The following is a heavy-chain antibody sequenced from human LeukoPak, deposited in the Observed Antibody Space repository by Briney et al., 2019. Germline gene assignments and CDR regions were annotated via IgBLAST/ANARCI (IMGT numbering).Heavy chain of an antibody. Sequence: PSETLSLTCTVSGGSVSSGSYYWSWIRQPPGKGLEWIGYIYYSGSTNYSPSLKSRVTISVDTSKNQFSLKLSSVTAADTAVYYCARESGDIVVVPAVYFDYWGQGTLVTVSS. V-gene: IGHV4-61*01. CDR3: ARESGDIVVVPAVYFDY. D-gene: IGHD2-2*01. CDR1: GGSVSSGSYY. CDR2: IYYSGST. J-gene: IGHJ4*02.